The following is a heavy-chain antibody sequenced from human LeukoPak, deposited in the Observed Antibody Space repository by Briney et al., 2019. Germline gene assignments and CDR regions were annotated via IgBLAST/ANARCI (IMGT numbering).Heavy chain of an antibody. CDR3: AKSGYGRYFDY. CDR2: IYSGGST. Sequence: HPGGSLRLSCAASGFTVSSNYMSWVRQAPGKGLEWVSVIYSGGSTYYADSVKGRFTISRDNSKNTLYLQMNSLRAEDTAVYYCAKSGYGRYFDYWGQGTLVTVSS. J-gene: IGHJ4*02. CDR1: GFTVSSNY. V-gene: IGHV3-66*01. D-gene: IGHD5-18*01.